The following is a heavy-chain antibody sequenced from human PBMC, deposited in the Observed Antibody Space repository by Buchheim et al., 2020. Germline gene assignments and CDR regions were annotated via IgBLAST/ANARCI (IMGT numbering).Heavy chain of an antibody. Sequence: EVQLVESGGGLVQPGGSLRLSCAASGFTFSSYSMNWVRQAPGKGLEWVSYISASGATRHYADSVKGRFTISRDNAKNSLHLQMNSLTAGDTAVYYCARGRVATDFDYWGQGTL. CDR1: GFTFSSYS. CDR3: ARGRVATDFDY. CDR2: ISASGATR. V-gene: IGHV3-48*04. D-gene: IGHD5-12*01. J-gene: IGHJ4*02.